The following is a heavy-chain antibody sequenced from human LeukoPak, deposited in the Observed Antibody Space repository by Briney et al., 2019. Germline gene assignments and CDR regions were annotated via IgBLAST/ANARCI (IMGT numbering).Heavy chain of an antibody. Sequence: SETLSLTCAVYGGSFSGYYWSWIRQPPGKGLESIGEIDHSGSTNYNPSLKSRVTISVDTSKNQFSLKLSSVTAADTAVYYCARGISTERRHNEGFDPWGQGTLVTVSS. CDR2: IDHSGST. CDR3: ARGISTERRHNEGFDP. D-gene: IGHD1-1*01. CDR1: GGSFSGYY. J-gene: IGHJ5*02. V-gene: IGHV4-34*01.